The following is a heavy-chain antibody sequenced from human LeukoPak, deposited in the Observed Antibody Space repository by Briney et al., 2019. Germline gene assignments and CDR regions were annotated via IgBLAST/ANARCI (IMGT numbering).Heavy chain of an antibody. Sequence: PGRSLRLSCAASGFTFSSYAMHWVRQAPGKGLEWVAVISYDGSNKYYADSVKGRFTISRDNSKNTLYLQMNSLRAEDTAAYYCARDGSGSYYYYYGMDVWGQGTTVTVSS. CDR1: GFTFSSYA. D-gene: IGHD3-10*01. V-gene: IGHV3-30*04. CDR2: ISYDGSNK. J-gene: IGHJ6*02. CDR3: ARDGSGSYYYYYGMDV.